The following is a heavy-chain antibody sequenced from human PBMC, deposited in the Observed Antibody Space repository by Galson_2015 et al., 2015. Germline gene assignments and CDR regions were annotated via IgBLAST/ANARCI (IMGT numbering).Heavy chain of an antibody. CDR1: GGTFSSYA. V-gene: IGHV1-69*13. D-gene: IGHD2-8*01. Sequence: SVKVSCKASGGTFSSYAISWVRQAPGQGLEWMGGIIPLFGTANYAQKFQGRVTITADESTSTAYMELSSLRSEDTAVYYCARNGAIPAICGGAVCYIVYYFMDVWGKGTTVTASS. CDR3: ARNGAIPAICGGAVCYIVYYFMDV. J-gene: IGHJ6*03. CDR2: IIPLFGTA.